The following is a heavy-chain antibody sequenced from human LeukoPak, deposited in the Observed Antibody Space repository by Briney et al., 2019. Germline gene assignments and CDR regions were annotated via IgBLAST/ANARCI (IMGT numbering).Heavy chain of an antibody. J-gene: IGHJ3*02. V-gene: IGHV1-69*13. D-gene: IGHD3-9*01. Sequence: ASVKVSCKASGGTFSSHAISWVRQAPGQGLEWMGGIIPIFGTANYAQKFQGRVTITADESTSTAYMELSSLRSEDTAVYYCARVLRYFDWLLNDAFDIWGQGTMVTVSS. CDR2: IIPIFGTA. CDR1: GGTFSSHA. CDR3: ARVLRYFDWLLNDAFDI.